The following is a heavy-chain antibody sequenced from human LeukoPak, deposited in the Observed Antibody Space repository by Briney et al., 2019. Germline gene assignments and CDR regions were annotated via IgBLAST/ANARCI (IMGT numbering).Heavy chain of an antibody. CDR3: ASSVSSSWYDY. Sequence: SETLFLTCTVSGGSISSYYWSWIRQPPGKGLEWIGYIYYSGSTNYNPSLKSRVTISVDTSKNQFSLKLSSVTAADTAVYYCASSVSSSWYDYWGQGTLVTVSS. V-gene: IGHV4-59*08. J-gene: IGHJ4*02. CDR1: GGSISSYY. D-gene: IGHD6-13*01. CDR2: IYYSGST.